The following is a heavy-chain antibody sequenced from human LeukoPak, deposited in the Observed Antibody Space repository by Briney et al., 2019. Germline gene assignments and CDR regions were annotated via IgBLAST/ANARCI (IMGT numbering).Heavy chain of an antibody. Sequence: SGGSLRLSCAVSGFTFSSYGMHWVRQAPGKGLEWVAFISFDGSKNYHADSVKGRFTISRDNSKNTLYLQTNSLRAEDTAVYYCTKEGADYSNYGAAFDIWGQGTVVTVSS. V-gene: IGHV3-30*02. D-gene: IGHD4-11*01. CDR2: ISFDGSKN. CDR1: GFTFSSYG. CDR3: TKEGADYSNYGAAFDI. J-gene: IGHJ3*02.